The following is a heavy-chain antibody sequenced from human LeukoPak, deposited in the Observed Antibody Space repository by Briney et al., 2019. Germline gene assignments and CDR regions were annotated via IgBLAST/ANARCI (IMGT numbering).Heavy chain of an antibody. Sequence: SETLSLTCTVSGGSISNYYWNWIRQPPGKGLEWIGYIYFTGSTNYNPSLKSRVTISLDTSKNQFSLKLSSVTAADTAIYYCARGRWLQFSDWGPGALVTVSS. V-gene: IGHV4-59*01. CDR2: IYFTGST. D-gene: IGHD5-24*01. J-gene: IGHJ4*02. CDR3: ARGRWLQFSD. CDR1: GGSISNYY.